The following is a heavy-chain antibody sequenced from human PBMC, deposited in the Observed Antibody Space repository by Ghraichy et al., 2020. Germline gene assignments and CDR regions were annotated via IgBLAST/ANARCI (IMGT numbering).Heavy chain of an antibody. D-gene: IGHD6-19*01. CDR2: ISGSGGST. CDR1: GFTFSSYA. J-gene: IGHJ6*02. Sequence: GGSLRLSCAASGFTFSSYAMSWVRQAPGKGLEWVSAISGSGGSTYYADSVKGRFTISRDNSKNTLYLQMNSLRAEDTAVYYCDKGGSGWQTGTYYGMDVWGQGTTVTVSS. V-gene: IGHV3-23*01. CDR3: DKGGSGWQTGTYYGMDV.